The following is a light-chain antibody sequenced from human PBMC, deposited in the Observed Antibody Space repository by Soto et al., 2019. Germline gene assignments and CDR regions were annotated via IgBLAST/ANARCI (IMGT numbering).Light chain of an antibody. J-gene: IGKJ4*01. CDR2: AAS. V-gene: IGKV1-39*01. CDR3: QHGYSTPLT. CDR1: QRISTY. Sequence: DIQMTQSPSSLSASVGDRVTITCRASQRISTYLHWYQQKPGKAPNLLIYAASTLQSGVPSRFSCSGSGTDFTLNISSLQPEDCATYFCQHGYSTPLTFGGGTKVDIK.